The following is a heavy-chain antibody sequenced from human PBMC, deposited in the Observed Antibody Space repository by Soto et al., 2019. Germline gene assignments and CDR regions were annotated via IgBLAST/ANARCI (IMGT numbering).Heavy chain of an antibody. J-gene: IGHJ6*02. CDR2: IYHSGST. CDR3: ATLSYVPKWLLPFYSMDV. V-gene: IGHV4-4*02. Sequence: TETLSLTCAVSGGSISSSNWWSWVRQPPGKGLEWIGEIYHSGSTNYNPSLKSRVTISVDKSKNQFSLKLSSVTAADKAVYYCATLSYVPKWLLPFYSMDVWCHGITVTVSS. CDR1: GGSISSSNW. D-gene: IGHD5-12*01.